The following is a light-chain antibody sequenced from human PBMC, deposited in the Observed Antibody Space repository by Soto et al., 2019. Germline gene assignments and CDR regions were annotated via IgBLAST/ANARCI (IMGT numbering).Light chain of an antibody. CDR1: SSNIGAGYD. Sequence: QSVLTQPPSVSGAPGQRVTISCTGSSSNIGAGYDVHWYQQLPGTAPKLLIYDNSNRPSGVPDRFSGSKSGTSASLAITGLQAEDEADYCCQSYDSSPVVFGGGTKLTVL. J-gene: IGLJ2*01. CDR2: DNS. V-gene: IGLV1-40*01. CDR3: QSYDSSPVV.